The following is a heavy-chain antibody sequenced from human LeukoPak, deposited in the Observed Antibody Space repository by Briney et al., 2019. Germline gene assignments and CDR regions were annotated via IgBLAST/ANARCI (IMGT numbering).Heavy chain of an antibody. CDR3: ASPPVGYCSSTSCYPATAEYFQH. CDR1: GGTFSSYA. CDR2: IFPIFGTA. D-gene: IGHD2-2*01. Sequence: SVKVSCKASGGTFSSYAISWVRQAPGQGLEWMGGIFPIFGTANYAQKFQGRVTITTDESTSTAYMELSRLRSEDTAVYYCASPPVGYCSSTSCYPATAEYFQHWGQGTLVTVSS. V-gene: IGHV1-69*05. J-gene: IGHJ1*01.